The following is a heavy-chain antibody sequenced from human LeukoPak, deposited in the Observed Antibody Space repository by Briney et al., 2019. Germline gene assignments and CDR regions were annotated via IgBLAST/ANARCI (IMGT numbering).Heavy chain of an antibody. V-gene: IGHV4-59*08. CDR1: GGSLTGYF. J-gene: IGHJ4*02. Sequence: SDTLSLTCTVSGGSLTGYFWSWIRQPPGKGLEWLGYVFYSGNTRYNPSLESRVTTSADTSKNQFSLRLTSVTAADTAVYYCARQGTITYAYFDYWSQGTLVTVSS. D-gene: IGHD2-2*01. CDR2: VFYSGNT. CDR3: ARQGTITYAYFDY.